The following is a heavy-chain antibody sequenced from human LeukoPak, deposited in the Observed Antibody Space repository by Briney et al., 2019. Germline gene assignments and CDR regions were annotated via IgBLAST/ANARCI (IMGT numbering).Heavy chain of an antibody. CDR3: ARDLANCGGDCYTLDY. J-gene: IGHJ4*02. D-gene: IGHD2-21*02. Sequence: PVKVSCKASGGTFSSYAISWVRQAPGQGLEWMGRIIPILGIANYAQKFQGRVTITADKSTSTAYMELSSLRSEDTAVYYCARDLANCGGDCYTLDYWGQGTLVTVSS. V-gene: IGHV1-69*04. CDR2: IIPILGIA. CDR1: GGTFSSYA.